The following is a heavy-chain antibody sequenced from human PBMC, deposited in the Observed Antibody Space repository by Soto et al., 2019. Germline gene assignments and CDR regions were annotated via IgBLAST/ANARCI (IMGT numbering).Heavy chain of an antibody. CDR1: GYTFTSYA. CDR3: ARSDCSGGSCYSYYFDY. J-gene: IGHJ4*02. CDR2: ISAYNGNT. V-gene: IGHV1-18*01. D-gene: IGHD2-15*01. Sequence: ASVKVSCKASGYTFTSYAMHWVRQAPGQRLEWMGWISAYNGNTNYAQKLQGRVTMTTDTSTSTAYMELRSLRSDDTAMYYCARSDCSGGSCYSYYFDYWGQGTLVTVSS.